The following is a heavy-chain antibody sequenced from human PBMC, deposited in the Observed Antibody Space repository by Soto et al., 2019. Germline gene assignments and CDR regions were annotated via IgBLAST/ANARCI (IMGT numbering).Heavy chain of an antibody. V-gene: IGHV1-69*12. D-gene: IGHD1-1*01. CDR2: IIPIFGTA. CDR1: GGTFSSYA. Sequence: QVQLVQSGAEVKKPGSSVKVSCKASGGTFSSYAISWVRQAPGQGLEWMGGIIPIFGTANYAQKFQGRVTITADESTSPAYMELSSLSSEDTAVDYGAGYERGPQSGWFDPWGQGTLVTVSS. CDR3: AGYERGPQSGWFDP. J-gene: IGHJ5*02.